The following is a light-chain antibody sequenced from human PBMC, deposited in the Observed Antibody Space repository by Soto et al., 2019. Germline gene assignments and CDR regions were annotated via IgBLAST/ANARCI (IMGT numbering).Light chain of an antibody. Sequence: QSALPQPASVSGSPGQSITISCTGTSSDVGGYNYVSWYQQHPGKAPKLMIYDVSNRPSGVSNRFSGAKSGNTASLTISGLQAEDEADYYCSSYTSSSTPFYVFGTGTQLTVL. CDR3: SSYTSSSTPFYV. CDR1: SSDVGGYNY. V-gene: IGLV2-14*01. J-gene: IGLJ1*01. CDR2: DVS.